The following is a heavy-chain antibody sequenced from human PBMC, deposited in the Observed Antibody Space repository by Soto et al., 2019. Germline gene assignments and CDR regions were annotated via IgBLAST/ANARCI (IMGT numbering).Heavy chain of an antibody. Sequence: QVQLMESGGGVVQPGRSLRLSCAASGFTFSSYAMHWVRQAPGKGLEWVAVISYDGSNKYYADSVKGRFTISRDNSKNTLYLQMNSLRAEDTAVYYCARDLGTTRDFDYWGQGTLVTVSS. V-gene: IGHV3-30-3*01. CDR3: ARDLGTTRDFDY. J-gene: IGHJ4*02. CDR2: ISYDGSNK. D-gene: IGHD1-1*01. CDR1: GFTFSSYA.